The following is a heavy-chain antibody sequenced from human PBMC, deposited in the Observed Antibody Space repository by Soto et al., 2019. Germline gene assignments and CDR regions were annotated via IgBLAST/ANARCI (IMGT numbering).Heavy chain of an antibody. CDR1: GGTFNYDA. D-gene: IGHD4-17*01. J-gene: IGHJ6*02. CDR3: ARVRPTDYVGNYNNGMDV. V-gene: IGHV1-69*01. CDR2: IIPIFYTA. Sequence: QVQLVQSGAEVKKPGSSVKVSCKASGGTFNYDAITWVRQAPGQGLEWMGGIIPIFYTANYAQKFQGRVTITADESTSTAYMELTSLRSEDTALYYCARVRPTDYVGNYNNGMDVWGQGTTVTVSS.